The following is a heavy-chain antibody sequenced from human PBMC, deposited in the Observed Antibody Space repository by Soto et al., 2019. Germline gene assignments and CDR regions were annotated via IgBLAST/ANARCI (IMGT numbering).Heavy chain of an antibody. CDR3: AKDGDYYDSRGYDDAFDI. Sequence: EVQLLESGGGLVQPGGSLRLSCAASGFTFSSYAMSWVRQAPGKGLEWVSAISGSGGSTYYADSVKGRFTISRDNSKNTLYLQINSLRAEDTAVYYCAKDGDYYDSRGYDDAFDIWGQGTMVTVSS. D-gene: IGHD3-22*01. V-gene: IGHV3-23*01. CDR2: ISGSGGST. J-gene: IGHJ3*02. CDR1: GFTFSSYA.